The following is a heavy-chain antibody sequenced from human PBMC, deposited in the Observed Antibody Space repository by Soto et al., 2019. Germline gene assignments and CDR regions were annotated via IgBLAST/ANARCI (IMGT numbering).Heavy chain of an antibody. D-gene: IGHD5-12*01. V-gene: IGHV4-59*01. Sequence: SETLSLTCTVSGGSISSYYWSWIRQPPGKGLEWIGYIYYSGSTNYNPSLKSRVTISVDTSKNQFSLKLSSVTAADTAVYYCARERWGVATIFGFVMDVWGQGTTFTVSS. CDR3: ARERWGVATIFGFVMDV. CDR1: GGSISSYY. CDR2: IYYSGST. J-gene: IGHJ6*02.